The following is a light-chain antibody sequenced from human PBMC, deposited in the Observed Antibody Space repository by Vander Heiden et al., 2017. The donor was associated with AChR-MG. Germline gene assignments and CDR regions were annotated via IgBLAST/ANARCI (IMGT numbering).Light chain of an antibody. J-gene: IGKJ4*01. CDR1: HSVSNY. CDR3: QQRITWPLT. V-gene: IGKV3-11*01. CDR2: ETS. Sequence: EIVLTQSPATLVLCPGERASISCRTSHSVSNYLAWYQQKPGQAPRLLIYETSNRATGFPARFSGSGSGTDFTLTISSLEPEDFAVYYCQQRITWPLTFGGGTKVEIK.